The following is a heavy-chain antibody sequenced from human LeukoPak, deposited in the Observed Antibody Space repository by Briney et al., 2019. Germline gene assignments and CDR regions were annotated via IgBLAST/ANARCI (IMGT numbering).Heavy chain of an antibody. Sequence: GESLKISCKGSGYSFTSYWIGWVRQMPGKGLECMGIIFPADSDTRYSPSFQGQVTISADKSISTAYLQWSSLKASDTAIYYCARASGNYLFAYWGQGTLLTVSS. J-gene: IGHJ4*02. CDR3: ARASGNYLFAY. D-gene: IGHD1-26*01. V-gene: IGHV5-51*01. CDR1: GYSFTSYW. CDR2: IFPADSDT.